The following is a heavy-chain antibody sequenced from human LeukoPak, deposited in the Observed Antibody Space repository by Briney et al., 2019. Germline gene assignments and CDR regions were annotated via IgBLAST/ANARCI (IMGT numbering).Heavy chain of an antibody. CDR1: GFTFDDFG. D-gene: IGHD4-17*01. Sequence: GGSLRLSCAASGFTFDDFGMHWVRQAPGKGLEWVALIRSDGSNKYYADSVKGRFTISRDNSKNTLYLQMSSLRVEDTAVYYCAKDRDDYGDDCWGQGILVTVSA. V-gene: IGHV3-30*02. J-gene: IGHJ4*02. CDR3: AKDRDDYGDDC. CDR2: IRSDGSNK.